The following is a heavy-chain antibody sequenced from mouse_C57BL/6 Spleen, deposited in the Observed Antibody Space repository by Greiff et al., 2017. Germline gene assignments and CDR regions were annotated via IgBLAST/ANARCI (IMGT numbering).Heavy chain of an antibody. D-gene: IGHD2-3*01. CDR1: GYTFTGYW. CDR2: ILPGSGST. Sequence: QVQLQQSGAELMKPGASVKLSCKATGYTFTGYWIEWVKQRPGHGLEWIGEILPGSGSTNYIEKFKGKATFTADTSSNTAYMQLSRLTTEDSAIYYCARSRDGYFSYWGKGTLVTVSA. J-gene: IGHJ3*01. V-gene: IGHV1-9*01. CDR3: ARSRDGYFSY.